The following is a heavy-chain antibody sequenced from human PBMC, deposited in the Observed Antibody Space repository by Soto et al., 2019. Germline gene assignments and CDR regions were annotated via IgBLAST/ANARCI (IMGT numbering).Heavy chain of an antibody. CDR2: IHYSGST. V-gene: IGHV4-59*11. D-gene: IGHD2-15*01. J-gene: IGHJ4*02. CDR1: GGSIISHY. CDR3: ARGGWSLDY. Sequence: QVQLQESGPGLVKPSETLSLTCSVSGGSIISHYWSWIRQPPGKGLEWIGYIHYSGSTDYNPSLKGRLAIAVDTSRGQFSLKVSSVTAAGTAVYYCARGGWSLDYWGQGTLVTVSS.